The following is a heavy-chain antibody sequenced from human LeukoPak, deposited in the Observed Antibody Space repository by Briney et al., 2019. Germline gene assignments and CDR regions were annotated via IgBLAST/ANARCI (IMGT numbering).Heavy chain of an antibody. V-gene: IGHV1-58*01. J-gene: IGHJ4*02. CDR1: GFTFTSSA. CDR2: IFVGSGNT. Sequence: TSVTVSCKASGFTFTSSAVQWVRQARGQGLEWIGWIFVGSGNTNYAQKFQERVTINRDMSTSTAYMELSSLRSEDTTVYYCATDDVTTGTKTALGYWGQGALVTVSS. D-gene: IGHD1-1*01. CDR3: ATDDVTTGTKTALGY.